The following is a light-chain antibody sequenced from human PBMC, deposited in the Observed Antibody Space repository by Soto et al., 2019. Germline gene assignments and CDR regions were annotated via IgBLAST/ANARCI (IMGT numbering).Light chain of an antibody. V-gene: IGLV1-44*01. CDR1: TSNIGTNP. CDR2: SNS. J-gene: IGLJ2*01. Sequence: QSVLTQPPSASGTPGQRVTISCSGSTSNIGTNPVSWYQQLPGTAPKLLIYSNSQRPSGVPDRFSGSKSGTSASLAISGLQSEDETDYYCTAWDDSLSGVVFGGGTKLTVL. CDR3: TAWDDSLSGVV.